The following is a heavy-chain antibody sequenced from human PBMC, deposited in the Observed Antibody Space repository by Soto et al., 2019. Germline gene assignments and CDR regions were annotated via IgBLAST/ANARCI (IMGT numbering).Heavy chain of an antibody. D-gene: IGHD6-13*01. CDR3: ARGNIAASGTKFDP. Sequence: QVQLQESGPGLVKPSETLSLTCTVSGDSVTSRSYYWTWVRPPPGKGLEWIGYIYYGGNINYNPSLKSRFTISVDTSTNQFSLKLTSVTAADTAIYYCARGNIAASGTKFDPWGQGILVTVSS. CDR1: GDSVTSRSYY. V-gene: IGHV4-61*01. J-gene: IGHJ5*02. CDR2: IYYGGNI.